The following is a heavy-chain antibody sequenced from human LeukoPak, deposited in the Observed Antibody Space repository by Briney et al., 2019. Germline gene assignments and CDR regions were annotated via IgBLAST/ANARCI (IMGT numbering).Heavy chain of an antibody. CDR3: AGVRSSGWSDAFDI. V-gene: IGHV3-11*01. Sequence: GGSLRLSCAASGFTFSDYYMSWIRQAPGRGLEWASYISSSGSSIYYADSVKGRFTISRGNAKNSLYLQMNSLRAEDTAVYYCAGVRSSGWSDAFDIWGQGTIVTVSS. CDR1: GFTFSDYY. J-gene: IGHJ3*02. D-gene: IGHD6-19*01. CDR2: ISSSGSSI.